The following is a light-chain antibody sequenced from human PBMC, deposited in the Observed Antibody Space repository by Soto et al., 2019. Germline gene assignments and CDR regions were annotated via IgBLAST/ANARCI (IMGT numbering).Light chain of an antibody. CDR1: QSISSW. J-gene: IGKJ3*01. CDR2: DAP. CDR3: QQYNSYSS. Sequence: DIQMTQSPSTLSASVGDRVTITCRASQSISSWLAWYQQNPGKAPKLLIYDAPSMEGGDPSRFSDSGSGTECTLTISSLQPDDFATDYCQQYNSYSSFGPGTKVDIK. V-gene: IGKV1-5*01.